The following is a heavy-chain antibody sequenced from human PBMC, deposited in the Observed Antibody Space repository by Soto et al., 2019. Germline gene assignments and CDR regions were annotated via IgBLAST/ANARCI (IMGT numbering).Heavy chain of an antibody. J-gene: IGHJ6*02. CDR2: IKGDGSVT. CDR3: VIPTRSVRGMGV. D-gene: IGHD6-6*01. CDR1: VFTFINFW. V-gene: IGHV3-7*03. Sequence: PGWSLRLSCASSVFTFINFWMSWARQAPGKGLEWVANIKGDGSVTQYVASVEGRFTISRDNAKYSLYLQMNSLRVEDTALYYCVIPTRSVRGMGVWGQGTTVTVSS.